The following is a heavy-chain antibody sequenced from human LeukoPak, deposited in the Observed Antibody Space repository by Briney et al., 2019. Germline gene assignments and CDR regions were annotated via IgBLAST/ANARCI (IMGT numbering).Heavy chain of an antibody. CDR3: TRPHVDGSYYYHQY. CDR2: VIGSGRST. V-gene: IGHV3-23*01. D-gene: IGHD3-22*01. J-gene: IGHJ4*02. CDR1: GFTFSSYA. Sequence: PGGSLRLSCAASGFTFSSYAMSWVRQAPGKGLEWVSGVIGSGRSTYYADSVKGRFTISRDNSRNTLYLQMSSLRAEDTAVYYCTRPHVDGSYYYHQYWGQGTLVTVSS.